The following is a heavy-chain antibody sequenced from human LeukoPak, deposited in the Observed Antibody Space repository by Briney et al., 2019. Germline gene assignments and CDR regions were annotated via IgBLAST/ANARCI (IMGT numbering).Heavy chain of an antibody. Sequence: SGPALVKATQTLTLTCTFSEFSLSTSGMCVNWIRQPPGKALEWLARIDWDDDKYYSTSLKTRLTISKDTSKNQVVLTMTNMDPVDTATYYCARIYYDILTGYSFDYWGQGTLVTVSS. CDR2: IDWDDDK. CDR3: ARIYYDILTGYSFDY. D-gene: IGHD3-9*01. CDR1: EFSLSTSGMC. V-gene: IGHV2-70*11. J-gene: IGHJ4*02.